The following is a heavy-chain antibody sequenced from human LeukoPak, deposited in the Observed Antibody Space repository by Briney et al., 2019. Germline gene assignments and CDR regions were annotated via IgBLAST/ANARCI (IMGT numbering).Heavy chain of an antibody. CDR1: GFTFSSYA. CDR2: ISGSGGST. V-gene: IGHV3-23*01. CDR3: AKDKGYCSGGSCYSNYYFDY. J-gene: IGHJ4*02. Sequence: PGGSLRLSCAASGFTFSSYAMSWVRQAPGKGLEWVSAISGSGGSTYYADSVKGRFTISRDNSKNTLYLQMNSLRAEDTAVYYCAKDKGYCSGGSCYSNYYFDYWGQGTLVTVSS. D-gene: IGHD2-15*01.